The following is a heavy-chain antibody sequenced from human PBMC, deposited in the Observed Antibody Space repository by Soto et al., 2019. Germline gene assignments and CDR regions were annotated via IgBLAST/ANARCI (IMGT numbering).Heavy chain of an antibody. V-gene: IGHV4-34*01. J-gene: IGHJ6*02. Sequence: PSETLSLTCGVYGGSFSGDYWTWIRQPPGKGLEWIGEINHRGSTNYNPSLKSRVTMSVDTSKNRLSLKLSSLTAADTAVYYCATTGSYLLRYYSGLDVWGQGTTVTVSS. CDR3: ATTGSYLLRYYSGLDV. CDR1: GGSFSGDY. D-gene: IGHD1-26*01. CDR2: INHRGST.